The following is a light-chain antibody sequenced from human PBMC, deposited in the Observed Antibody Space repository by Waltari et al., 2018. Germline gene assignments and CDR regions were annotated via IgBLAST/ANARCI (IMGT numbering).Light chain of an antibody. CDR3: QSFDNMLSGGVV. Sequence: QSVLTQPPSVSGTPVQRVTISCSGSTSNIGAGQDVHWYQHLPGTAPKLLIYGNNKRPSGAPDRFSGSKSGTSASLAITGLQADDEADYFCQSFDNMLSGGVVFGGGTKLAVL. CDR1: TSNIGAGQD. J-gene: IGLJ2*01. CDR2: GNN. V-gene: IGLV1-40*01.